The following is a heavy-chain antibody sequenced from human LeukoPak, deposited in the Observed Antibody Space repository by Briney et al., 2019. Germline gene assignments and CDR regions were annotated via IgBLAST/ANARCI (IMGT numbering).Heavy chain of an antibody. V-gene: IGHV3-30*04. CDR1: GFTFSSHA. J-gene: IGHJ6*02. D-gene: IGHD2-2*01. CDR3: ARGQYCSGTSCYGYYYYYNMDV. Sequence: PGGSLRLSCAASGFTFSSHAVHWVSQAPGKGLEWVAVISNDGNNKYYGDSVKGRFTISRDNSKNTLYLLMNSLRVDDTALYYCARGQYCSGTSCYGYYYYYNMDVWGQGTTVTVSS. CDR2: ISNDGNNK.